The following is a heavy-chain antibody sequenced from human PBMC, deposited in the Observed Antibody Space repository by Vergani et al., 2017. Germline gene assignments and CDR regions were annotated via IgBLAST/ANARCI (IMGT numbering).Heavy chain of an antibody. V-gene: IGHV4-38-2*01. J-gene: IGHJ6*02. CDR3: ARHRGSGCFFPSSYFYGMDV. Sequence: QVQLQESGPGLVKPSETLTLTCDVSDSSIMTNPYWGWFRPSPGKGLEWIGCIHHSGDTHYNSSLKSRVSISIVSSSKFSLSLTSVTAADTAIYYCARHRGSGCFFPSSYFYGMDVWREGSTVTDCS. D-gene: IGHD3-10*01. CDR1: DSSIMTNPY. CDR2: IHHSGDT.